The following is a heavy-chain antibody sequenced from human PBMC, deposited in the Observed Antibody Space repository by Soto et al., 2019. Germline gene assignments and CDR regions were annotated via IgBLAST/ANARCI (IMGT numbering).Heavy chain of an antibody. D-gene: IGHD1-1*01. J-gene: IGHJ4*02. CDR2: IIPFFGTA. CDR1: GGTFSTFG. CDR3: ARTPPRECGNNYYCDF. Sequence: SVKVSCKASGGTFSTFGISWVRQAPGQGLEWMGGIIPFFGTANYAQKFQDRVTITADESTSTVYMDLRSLRSEDTAIYYCARTPPRECGNNYYCDFWGQGALGTASS. V-gene: IGHV1-69*13.